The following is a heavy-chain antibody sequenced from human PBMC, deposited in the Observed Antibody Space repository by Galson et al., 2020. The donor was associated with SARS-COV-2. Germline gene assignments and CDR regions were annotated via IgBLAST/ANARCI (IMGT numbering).Heavy chain of an antibody. CDR3: VKGSGYYVY. Sequence: GESLKISCAVSGFAVGDNFMSWVRQPPGRGLEWVSLIYIGGSKYYADSVKGRFAVSRDTTTNNLLLEMDSLTADDTAVYYCVKGSGYYVYWGQGARVTVSS. CDR1: GFAVGDNF. CDR2: IYIGGSK. V-gene: IGHV3-53*01. D-gene: IGHD3-3*01. J-gene: IGHJ4*02.